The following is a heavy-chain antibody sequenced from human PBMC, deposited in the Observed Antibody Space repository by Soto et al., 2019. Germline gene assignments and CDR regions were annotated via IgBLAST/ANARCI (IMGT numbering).Heavy chain of an antibody. CDR2: IFDNGDV. Sequence: QVRLQESGPGVVRPSETLSLTCTVSGVSSTSFYWSWLRQSPGKGLEWIGYIFDNGDVKYNPSPMSRLTMSIDMSRNEFSLRLKSVTAAETAMYYCARGWGSKWYYFDSWGEGTLVTVSS. V-gene: IGHV4-59*13. CDR1: GVSSTSFY. CDR3: ARGWGSKWYYFDS. J-gene: IGHJ4*02. D-gene: IGHD3-16*01.